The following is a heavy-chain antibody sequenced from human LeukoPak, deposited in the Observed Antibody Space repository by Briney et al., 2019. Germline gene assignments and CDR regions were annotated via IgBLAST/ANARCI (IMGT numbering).Heavy chain of an antibody. Sequence: PGGSLRLSCAASGFSFSNFDMQWVRQAPGKGLEWAAFIRYDGSRKDYTDSVKGRFTISRDNSKNTLYLQMNSLRPEDTAVYYCAKDHALGFDYWGQGTLVTVSS. CDR3: AKDHALGFDY. CDR2: IRYDGSRK. CDR1: GFSFSNFD. J-gene: IGHJ4*02. D-gene: IGHD2-2*01. V-gene: IGHV3-30*02.